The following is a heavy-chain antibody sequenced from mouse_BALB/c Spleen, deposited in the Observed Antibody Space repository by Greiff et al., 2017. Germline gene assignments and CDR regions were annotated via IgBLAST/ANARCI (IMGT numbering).Heavy chain of an antibody. CDR2: ISYSGST. J-gene: IGHJ4*01. D-gene: IGHD2-2*01. CDR1: GYSITSYYA. CDR3: ARGGYYGSYYYAMDY. V-gene: IGHV3-2*02. Sequence: DVQLVESGPGLVKPSQSLSLTCTVTGYSITSYYAWNWIRQFPGKKLEWMGYISYSGSTSYNPSLKSRISITRDTSKNQFFLQLNSVTTEDTATYYCARGGYYGSYYYAMDYWGQGTSVTVSS.